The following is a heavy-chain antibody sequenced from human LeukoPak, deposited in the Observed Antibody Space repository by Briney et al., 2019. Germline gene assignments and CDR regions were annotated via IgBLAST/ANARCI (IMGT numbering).Heavy chain of an antibody. CDR1: GFTFSTYW. CDR3: ARDKLHGPTLLDY. D-gene: IGHD2-21*01. Sequence: PGGSLRLSCTASGFTFSTYWMSWVRQAPGKGPGRVANIKQDGSEKYYVDSVKGRFTISRDNAKNSLYLQMDSLRADDTAVYYCARDKLHGPTLLDYWGQGTLVTVSS. CDR2: IKQDGSEK. V-gene: IGHV3-7*04. J-gene: IGHJ4*02.